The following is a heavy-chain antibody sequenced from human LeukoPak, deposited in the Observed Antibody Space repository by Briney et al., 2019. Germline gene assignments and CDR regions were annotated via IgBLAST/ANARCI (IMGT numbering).Heavy chain of an antibody. CDR3: ARLKLELPYYYMDV. Sequence: SETLSLTCTVSGGSISSGGYYWSWIRQHPGKGLEWIGYIYYSGSTYYNPSLKSRVTISVDTSKNQFSLKLSSVTAADTAVYYCARLKLELPYYYMDVWGKGTTVTVSS. D-gene: IGHD1-7*01. J-gene: IGHJ6*03. CDR1: GGSISSGGYY. V-gene: IGHV4-31*03. CDR2: IYYSGST.